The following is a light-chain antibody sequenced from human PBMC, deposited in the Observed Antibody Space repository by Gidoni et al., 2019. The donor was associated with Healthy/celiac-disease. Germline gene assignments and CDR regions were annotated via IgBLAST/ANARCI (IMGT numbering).Light chain of an antibody. Sequence: LVLPQSPGTLSLSPGERATLSCRASQSVSSSYLTWYQQKPGQAPRLLIYGASSRATGIPDRFSGSGSGTDFTLTISRLEPEDFAVYYCQQYGSSPWTFGQGTKVEIK. CDR3: QQYGSSPWT. CDR1: QSVSSSY. V-gene: IGKV3-20*01. CDR2: GAS. J-gene: IGKJ1*01.